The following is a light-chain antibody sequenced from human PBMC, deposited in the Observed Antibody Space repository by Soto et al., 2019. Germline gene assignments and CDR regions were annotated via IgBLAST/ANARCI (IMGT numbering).Light chain of an antibody. V-gene: IGLV2-14*01. CDR3: SSYTSSSTLVV. CDR2: DVS. J-gene: IGLJ2*01. Sequence: QTVVTQPASVSGSPGQSITISCTGTSSDVGGYNYVSWYQQHPGKAPKLMIYDVSNGPSGVSNRFSGSKSGNPASLTISGLQAEDEADYYCSSYTSSSTLVVFGGGTKLTVL. CDR1: SSDVGGYNY.